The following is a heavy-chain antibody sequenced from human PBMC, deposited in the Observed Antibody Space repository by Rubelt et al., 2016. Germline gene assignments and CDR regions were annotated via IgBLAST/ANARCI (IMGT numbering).Heavy chain of an antibody. V-gene: IGHV4-59*10. CDR2: IYTSGST. CDR3: ARDTWNYVA. J-gene: IGHJ5*02. Sequence: QVQLQQWGAGLLKPSETLSLTCAVYGGSFSGYYWSWIRQPPGKGLEWMGRIYTSGSTNYNPSLKSRVTMSVDTSKNQFSLNLRSVTAADTAVSYCARDTWNYVAWGQGTLVTVSS. CDR1: GGSFSGYY. D-gene: IGHD1-7*01.